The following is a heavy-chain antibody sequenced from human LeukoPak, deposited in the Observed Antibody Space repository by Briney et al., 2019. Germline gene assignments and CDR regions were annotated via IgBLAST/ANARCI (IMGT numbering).Heavy chain of an antibody. V-gene: IGHV1-2*02. Sequence: VASVKVSCKASGYTFTGYYMHWVRQAPGQALEWMGWINPNSGGTNYAQKFQGRVTMTRDTSISTAYMELSRLRSDDTAVYYCARVAPSSCQPNDAFDIWGQGTMVTVSS. CDR3: ARVAPSSCQPNDAFDI. J-gene: IGHJ3*02. CDR2: INPNSGGT. CDR1: GYTFTGYY. D-gene: IGHD2-2*01.